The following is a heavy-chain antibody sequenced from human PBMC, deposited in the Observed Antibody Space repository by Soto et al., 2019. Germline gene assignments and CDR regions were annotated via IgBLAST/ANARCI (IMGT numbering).Heavy chain of an antibody. Sequence: SVKVSCKASGGTFSSYAISWVRQAPGQGLEWMGGIIPIFGTANYAQKFQGRVTITADESTSTAYMELSSLRSEDTAVYYCARALQEVRYFDWLLSFLYGMDVWGQGTTVTVSS. CDR2: IIPIFGTA. CDR1: GGTFSSYA. J-gene: IGHJ6*02. V-gene: IGHV1-69*13. D-gene: IGHD3-9*01. CDR3: ARALQEVRYFDWLLSFLYGMDV.